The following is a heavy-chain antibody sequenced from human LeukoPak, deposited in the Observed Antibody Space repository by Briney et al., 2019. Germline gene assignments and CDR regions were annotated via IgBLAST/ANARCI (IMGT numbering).Heavy chain of an antibody. CDR3: ARDHVVDGLVFDY. D-gene: IGHD2-15*01. Sequence: PGGSLRLSCTASGFTFSSHWMSWVRQAPGKGLEWEANINQDGSEKYYVDSVKGRLTISRDNAKNSLYLQMNSLRAEDTAIYYCARDHVVDGLVFDYWGQGALVTVSS. V-gene: IGHV3-7*01. CDR1: GFTFSSHW. J-gene: IGHJ4*02. CDR2: INQDGSEK.